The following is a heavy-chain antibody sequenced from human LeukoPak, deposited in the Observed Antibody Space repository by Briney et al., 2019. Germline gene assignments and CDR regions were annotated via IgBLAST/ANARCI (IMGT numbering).Heavy chain of an antibody. CDR2: IYYSGST. CDR1: GGSISSSSYY. J-gene: IGHJ4*02. D-gene: IGHD5-12*01. V-gene: IGHV4-39*02. CDR3: ARDGDLRGYSGYDFDY. Sequence: SETLSLTCTVSGGSISSSSYYWGWIRQPPGKGLEWIGSIYYSGSTYYNPSLKSRVTISVDTSKNQFSLKLSSVTAADTAVYYCARDGDLRGYSGYDFDYWGQGTLVTVSS.